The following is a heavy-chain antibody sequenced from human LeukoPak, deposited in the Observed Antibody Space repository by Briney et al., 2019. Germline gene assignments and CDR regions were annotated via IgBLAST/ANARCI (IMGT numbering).Heavy chain of an antibody. Sequence: GGSLRPSCAASGFTVSSNYMSWVRQAPGKGLEWVSVIYSGGSTYYADSVKGRFTISRDNSKNTLYLQMNSLRAEDTAVYYCARLAYYYDLTPFDYWGQGTLVTVSS. V-gene: IGHV3-53*01. CDR3: ARLAYYYDLTPFDY. J-gene: IGHJ4*02. CDR1: GFTVSSNY. D-gene: IGHD3-22*01. CDR2: IYSGGST.